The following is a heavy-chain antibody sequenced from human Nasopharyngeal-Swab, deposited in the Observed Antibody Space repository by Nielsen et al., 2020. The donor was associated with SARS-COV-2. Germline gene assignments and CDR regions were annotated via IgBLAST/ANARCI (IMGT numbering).Heavy chain of an antibody. CDR2: TSSSGSTI. V-gene: IGHV3-11*01. CDR1: GFTFSDYY. CDR3: ARTYYYDSSGYYYGWFDP. D-gene: IGHD3-22*01. Sequence: GESLKISCAASGFTFSDYYMSWIRQAPGKGLEWVSYTSSSGSTIYYADSVKGRFTISRDNAKNSLYLQMNSLRAEDTAVYYCARTYYYDSSGYYYGWFDPWGQGTLVTVSS. J-gene: IGHJ5*02.